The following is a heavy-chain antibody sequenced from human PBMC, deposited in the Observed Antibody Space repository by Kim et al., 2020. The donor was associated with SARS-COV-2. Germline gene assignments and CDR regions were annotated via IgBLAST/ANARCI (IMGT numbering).Heavy chain of an antibody. CDR2: IIPIFGTA. Sequence: SVKVSCKASGGTFSSYAISWVRQAPGQGLEWMGGIIPIFGTANYAQKFQGRVTITADESTSTAYMELSSLRSEDTAVYYCARGGSYYKNWFDPWGQGTLVTVSS. CDR1: GGTFSSYA. J-gene: IGHJ5*02. V-gene: IGHV1-69*13. CDR3: ARGGSYYKNWFDP. D-gene: IGHD1-26*01.